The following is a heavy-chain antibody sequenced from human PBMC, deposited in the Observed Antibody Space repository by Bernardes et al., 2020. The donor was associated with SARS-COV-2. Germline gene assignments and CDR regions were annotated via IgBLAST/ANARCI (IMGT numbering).Heavy chain of an antibody. D-gene: IGHD1-26*01. J-gene: IGHJ2*01. CDR1: GFTFSSYG. V-gene: IGHV3-30*18. CDR3: AKEIQERIGPWYFDL. CDR2: ISYEGGTK. Sequence: GGSLRLSCTASGFTFSSYGIHWVRQPPGKGLEWVAVISYEGGTKYYAESVKGRFTLSRDNSKNTVYLQMDSLRPEDTAVFYCAKEIQERIGPWYFDLWGRGTLVTVSS.